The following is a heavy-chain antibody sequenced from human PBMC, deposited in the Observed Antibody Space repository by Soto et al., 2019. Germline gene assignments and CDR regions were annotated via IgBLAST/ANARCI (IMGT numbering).Heavy chain of an antibody. CDR2: IIPILGIS. J-gene: IGHJ6*02. V-gene: IGHV1-69*02. Sequence: QVQLVQSGAEVKKPGSSVKVSCKASGGTFSSYTISWVRQAPGQGLEWMGRIIPILGISNYAQKFQGRVTITADKSTGTAYMELSSVRSEDTAVYYCARSIVVVTAISTYYAMDVWGQGTTVTVAS. D-gene: IGHD2-21*02. CDR1: GGTFSSYT. CDR3: ARSIVVVTAISTYYAMDV.